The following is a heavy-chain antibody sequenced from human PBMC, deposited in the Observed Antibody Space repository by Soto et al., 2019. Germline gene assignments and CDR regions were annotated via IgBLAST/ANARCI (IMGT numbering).Heavy chain of an antibody. CDR1: GGTFSRHA. CDR3: ARGWGYDSNDYYYAY. D-gene: IGHD3-22*01. V-gene: IGHV1-69*01. J-gene: IGHJ4*02. CDR2: IIPIFGTA. Sequence: QVQLVQSGAEVRKPGSSVKVSCKASGGTFSRHAISWVRQAPGQGLEWMGGIIPIFGTANHAQKFQGRVTINPDESTSTVYMELSSLRSEDTAMYYCARGWGYDSNDYYYAYWGQGTLVIVSS.